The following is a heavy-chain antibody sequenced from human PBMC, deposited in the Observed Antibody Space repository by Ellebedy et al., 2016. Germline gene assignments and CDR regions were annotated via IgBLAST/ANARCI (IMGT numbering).Heavy chain of an antibody. D-gene: IGHD3-9*01. Sequence: ASVKVSCKASGYTFTSYYMHWVRQAPGQGLEWMGIINPSGGSTSYAQKFQGRVTMTRDTSTSTVYMELSSLRSEDTAVYYCARDGSYYDILTGYWGMDVWGRGTTVTVSS. J-gene: IGHJ6*02. CDR2: INPSGGST. CDR3: ARDGSYYDILTGYWGMDV. V-gene: IGHV1-46*01. CDR1: GYTFTSYY.